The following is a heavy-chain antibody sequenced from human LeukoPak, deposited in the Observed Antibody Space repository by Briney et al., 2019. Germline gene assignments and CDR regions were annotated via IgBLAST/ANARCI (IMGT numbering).Heavy chain of an antibody. V-gene: IGHV1-3*01. CDR1: GYTFTSYD. D-gene: IGHD2-15*01. CDR2: INAGNGDT. CDR3: ARGTGCTGGSCSYYGMDV. Sequence: ASVKVSCKASGYTFTSYDTNWVRQAPGQGLEWMGWINAGNGDTKYSQKFQGRVTITRDTSATTAYMELSSLRSEDTAVYYCARGTGCTGGSCSYYGMDVWGQGTTVTVSS. J-gene: IGHJ6*02.